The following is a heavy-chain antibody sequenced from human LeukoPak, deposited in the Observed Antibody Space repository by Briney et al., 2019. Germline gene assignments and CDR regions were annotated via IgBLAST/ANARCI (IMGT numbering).Heavy chain of an antibody. D-gene: IGHD2-21*01. CDR2: INPSAGST. CDR3: ARVMLPYCGGGYHGLDV. CDR1: GYTFTNYY. Sequence: ASVKVSCKASGYTFTNYYMHWVRQAPGQGLEWMGIINPSAGSTSYAQKFQARVTMTWDTSTSTVYMDLSSLRSEDTAVYYCARVMLPYCGGGYHGLDVWGQGTTVTVSS. J-gene: IGHJ6*02. V-gene: IGHV1-46*01.